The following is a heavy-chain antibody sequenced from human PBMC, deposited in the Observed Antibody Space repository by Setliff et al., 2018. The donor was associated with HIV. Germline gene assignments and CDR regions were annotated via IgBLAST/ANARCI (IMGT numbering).Heavy chain of an antibody. CDR1: GGSFSDYY. J-gene: IGHJ4*02. Sequence: PSETLSLTCAVYGGSFSDYYWTWIRQSPGKGLEWIGEINHRGSTNYNPSLKSRVTVSVDTSKNQFSLKLSSVTAADTAVYYCAILRGYSYGYFFDYWGQGMLVTVS. D-gene: IGHD5-18*01. V-gene: IGHV4-34*01. CDR2: INHRGST. CDR3: AILRGYSYGYFFDY.